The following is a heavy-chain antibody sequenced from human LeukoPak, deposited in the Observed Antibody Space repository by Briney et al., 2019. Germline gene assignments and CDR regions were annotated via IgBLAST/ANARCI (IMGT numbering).Heavy chain of an antibody. CDR2: FIPILGIA. CDR1: GGTFSSYA. Sequence: SVKVSCKASGGTFSSYAISWVRQSPGHGLEWMGRFIPILGIANYAQKFQGRVTITADKSTSTAYMELSSLRSEDTVVYCCARPVVPAGIEYYYYGMDVWGQGTTVTVSS. V-gene: IGHV1-69*04. D-gene: IGHD2-2*02. J-gene: IGHJ6*02. CDR3: ARPVVPAGIEYYYYGMDV.